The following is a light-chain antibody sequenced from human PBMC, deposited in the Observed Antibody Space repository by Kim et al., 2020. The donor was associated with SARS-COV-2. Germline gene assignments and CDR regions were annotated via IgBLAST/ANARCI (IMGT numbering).Light chain of an antibody. V-gene: IGKV3-11*01. CDR3: QQRSNWPPYT. J-gene: IGKJ2*01. Sequence: LSPGERATLSCRASQSVSSYLAWYQQKPGQAPRLLIYDASNRATGIPARFSGSGSGTDFTLTISSLEPEDFAVYYCQQRSNWPPYTFGQGTKLEIK. CDR2: DAS. CDR1: QSVSSY.